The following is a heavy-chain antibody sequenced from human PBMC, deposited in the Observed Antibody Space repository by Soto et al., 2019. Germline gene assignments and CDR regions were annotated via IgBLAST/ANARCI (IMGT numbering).Heavy chain of an antibody. Sequence: SVKVSCKASGGTFSSYAISWVRQAPGQGLEWMGGIIPIFGTANYAQKFQGRVTITADESTSTAYMELSSLRSEDTAVYYCAATIFGVVIIPYNWFEPWGQGTRVTVSS. CDR3: AATIFGVVIIPYNWFEP. V-gene: IGHV1-69*13. J-gene: IGHJ5*02. CDR1: GGTFSSYA. CDR2: IIPIFGTA. D-gene: IGHD3-3*01.